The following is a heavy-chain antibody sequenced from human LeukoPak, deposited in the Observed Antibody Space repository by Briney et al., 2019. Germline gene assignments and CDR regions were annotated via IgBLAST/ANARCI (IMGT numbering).Heavy chain of an antibody. CDR3: AKDSKIQLWFRDYFDY. Sequence: PGGSLRLSCAASGFTFSSYAMSWVRQAPGKGPEWVSAISGSGGSTYYADSVKGRFTISRDNSKNTLYLQMNSLRAEDTAVYYCAKDSKIQLWFRDYFDYWGQGTLVTVSS. CDR1: GFTFSSYA. V-gene: IGHV3-23*01. D-gene: IGHD5-18*01. J-gene: IGHJ4*02. CDR2: ISGSGGST.